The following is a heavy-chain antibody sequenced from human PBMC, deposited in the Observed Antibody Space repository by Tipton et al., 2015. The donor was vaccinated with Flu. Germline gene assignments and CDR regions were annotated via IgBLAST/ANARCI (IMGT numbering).Heavy chain of an antibody. J-gene: IGHJ5*02. CDR1: GDSARSSYY. D-gene: IGHD4-11*01. CDR2: INHNGNT. V-gene: IGHV4-38-2*02. Sequence: TLSLTYTVSGDSARSSYYWAWIRQPPGRGLEWIGNINHNGNTYHNASLRSRVTISVDTSRNHFSLKLSSVTAADTAVYYCARRDFSNYVSDPKNWFDPWGQGTLVTVSS. CDR3: ARRDFSNYVSDPKNWFDP.